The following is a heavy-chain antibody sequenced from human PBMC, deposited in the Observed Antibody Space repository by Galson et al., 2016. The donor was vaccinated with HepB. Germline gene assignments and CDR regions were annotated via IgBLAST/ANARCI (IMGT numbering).Heavy chain of an antibody. CDR2: IWYDGSNK. V-gene: IGHV3-33*01. CDR1: GFAFSSYG. CDR3: ARDPSTYHGSALLMYYFDH. Sequence: SLRLSCAASGFAFSSYGMHWVRQAPGKGLEWVAVIWYDGSNKYYGDSVKGRFTTSRDNSQNTLYLQMNSLRAEDTAIYYCARDPSTYHGSALLMYYFDHWGQGTLVTVSS. D-gene: IGHD3-10*01. J-gene: IGHJ4*02.